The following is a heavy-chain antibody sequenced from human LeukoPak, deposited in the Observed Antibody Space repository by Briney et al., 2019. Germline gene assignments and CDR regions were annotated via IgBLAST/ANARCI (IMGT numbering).Heavy chain of an antibody. D-gene: IGHD2-2*01. Sequence: GESLKISCKGSGYDFSTCWIGWVRQMPGQGLEWMGIIYPGDSDTRNSPSLQGQVTISADKSISTVYLQWSSLKASDTAMYYCARDGPVPATADAFDIWGQGTMVTVSS. J-gene: IGHJ3*02. CDR1: GYDFSTCW. CDR2: IYPGDSDT. V-gene: IGHV5-51*01. CDR3: ARDGPVPATADAFDI.